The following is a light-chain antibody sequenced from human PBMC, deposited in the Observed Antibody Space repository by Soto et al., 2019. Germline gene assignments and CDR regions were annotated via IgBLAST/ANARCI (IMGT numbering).Light chain of an antibody. J-gene: IGKJ4*01. CDR1: RSVNNY. CDR3: QQRGNWPWLT. V-gene: IGKV3-11*01. CDR2: DAS. Sequence: EIVLRQSPGTLSLSPGARATLSCRASRSVNNYLAWYQQRPGQAPRLLIYDASNRATGIPARFSGSGSGTDFTLTISSLEPEDSAVYYCQQRGNWPWLTVGGGTSVEIK.